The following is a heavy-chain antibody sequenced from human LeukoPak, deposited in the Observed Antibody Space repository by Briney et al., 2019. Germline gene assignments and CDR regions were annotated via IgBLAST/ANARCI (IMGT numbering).Heavy chain of an antibody. V-gene: IGHV4-4*07. J-gene: IGHJ4*02. Sequence: SETLSLTCTVSGGSISSYYWSWIRQPAGKGLEWIGRIYTSGSTNYNPSLKSRVTMSVDTSKNQLSLKLSSVTAADTAVYYCASGEYDYDSSGYKDYWGQGTLVTVSS. CDR3: ASGEYDYDSSGYKDY. CDR1: GGSISSYY. D-gene: IGHD3-22*01. CDR2: IYTSGST.